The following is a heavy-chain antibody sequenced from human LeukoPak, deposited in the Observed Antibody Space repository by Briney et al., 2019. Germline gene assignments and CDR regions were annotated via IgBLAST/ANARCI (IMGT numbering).Heavy chain of an antibody. CDR1: GGTFSSNV. V-gene: IGHV1-69*05. CDR3: ARAGDP. Sequence: GASVNLSCTASGGTFSSNVISWVRQAPGPGLEWMGRIISMTGKVDYAQNFQGRVTITRDESTSTVYMELRSLRSEDTAVYYCARAGDPWGQGTLVTVSS. J-gene: IGHJ5*02. CDR2: IISMTGKV.